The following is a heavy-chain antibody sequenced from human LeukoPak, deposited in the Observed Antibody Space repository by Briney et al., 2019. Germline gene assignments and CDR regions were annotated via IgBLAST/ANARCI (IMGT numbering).Heavy chain of an antibody. CDR3: AIAAVVSPIDY. CDR1: GFTFSSYG. J-gene: IGHJ4*02. V-gene: IGHV3-21*01. Sequence: GGSLRLSCAASGFTFSSYGMNWVRQAPGKGLEWVSSITGSTNYMYYADSVKGRFTISRDNAKNSLYLQMNSLRAEDTALYYCAIAAVVSPIDYWGQGTLVTVSS. CDR2: ITGSTNYM. D-gene: IGHD4-23*01.